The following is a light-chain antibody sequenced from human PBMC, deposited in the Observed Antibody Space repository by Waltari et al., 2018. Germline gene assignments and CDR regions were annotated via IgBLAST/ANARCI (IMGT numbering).Light chain of an antibody. V-gene: IGLV2-14*01. CDR2: DVN. CDR3: RSHSTNNIVL. J-gene: IGLJ2*01. Sequence: QSGLTQPASVSASPGESITIPCTGTSGDIGGSDFVPWYQHHPGRAPKVLIFDVNHRPSGISDRFAGSKSGNTASLTISELQPEDDADYYCRSHSTNNIVLFGGGTKVTVL. CDR1: SGDIGGSDF.